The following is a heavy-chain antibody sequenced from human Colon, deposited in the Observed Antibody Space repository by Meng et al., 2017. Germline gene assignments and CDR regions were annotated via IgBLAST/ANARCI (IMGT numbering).Heavy chain of an antibody. V-gene: IGHV3-72*01. CDR3: TRGYSGTYIYAFDI. D-gene: IGHD1-26*01. Sequence: GESLKISCAASGFSFSDQYMDWVRQAPGRGLEWVGRIGTKPNSDTTEYAASVRGRFTISRDDSKNSLYLQMSSLKTEDTAVYYCTRGYSGTYIYAFDIWGQGTMVTVSS. J-gene: IGHJ3*02. CDR1: GFSFSDQY. CDR2: IGTKPNSDTT.